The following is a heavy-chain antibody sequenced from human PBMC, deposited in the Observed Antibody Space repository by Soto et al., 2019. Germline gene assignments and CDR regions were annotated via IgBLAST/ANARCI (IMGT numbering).Heavy chain of an antibody. CDR1: GGSLISGGDY. CDR2: IYYSGTA. J-gene: IGHJ4*02. Sequence: QVQLQESGPGLVKPSQTLSLTCTVSGGSLISGGDYWTWIRQYPGKGLEWIGYIYYSGTAYYNPSVESRVSISVDTSKNQFSLKVSSVTAADTAVYYCARAVRYYFDYWGQGTLVTVSS. V-gene: IGHV4-31*03. D-gene: IGHD1-20*01. CDR3: ARAVRYYFDY.